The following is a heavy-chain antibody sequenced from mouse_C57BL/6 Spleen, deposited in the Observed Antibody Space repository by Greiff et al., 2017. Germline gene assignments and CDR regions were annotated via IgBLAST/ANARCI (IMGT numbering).Heavy chain of an antibody. J-gene: IGHJ1*03. D-gene: IGHD1-1*01. CDR2: IWSGGST. Sequence: VKVVESGPGLVQPSQRLSITCTVSGFSLTSYGVHWVRQSPGKGLEWLGVIWSGGSTDYNAAFISRLSISKDNSKSQVFFKMNSLQADDTAIYYCASPYYYGSSYWYFDVWGTGTTVTVSS. V-gene: IGHV2-2*01. CDR3: ASPYYYGSSYWYFDV. CDR1: GFSLTSYG.